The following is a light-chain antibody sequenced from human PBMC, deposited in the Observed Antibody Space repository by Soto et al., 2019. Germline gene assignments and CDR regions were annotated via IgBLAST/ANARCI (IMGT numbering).Light chain of an antibody. CDR1: SGDVGAYNS. Sequence: SALTQPPSASGSPGQSVTISCTGTSGDVGAYNSVSWYQQHPAKAPKLIISDVTQRPSWVPDRFSGSRSGSTASLTVARLQADNEANYYCCSYAGSNNFVFGTGTKVTVL. CDR3: CSYAGSNNFV. J-gene: IGLJ1*01. CDR2: DVT. V-gene: IGLV2-8*01.